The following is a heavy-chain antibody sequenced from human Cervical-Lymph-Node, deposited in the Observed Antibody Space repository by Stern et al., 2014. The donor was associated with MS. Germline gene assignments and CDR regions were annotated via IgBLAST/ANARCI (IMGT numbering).Heavy chain of an antibody. CDR3: ARGFLHNSFDL. CDR1: GFVFRRYS. V-gene: IGHV3-48*02. CDR2: INSEGDTI. Sequence: EVQLVESGGGLVQPGGSLRLTCAGSGFVFRRYSMDWVRQAPGQGLEWLSFINSEGDTIYYADSVRGRFTISRDDDKNSIFLQMTNLRDEDAAVYYCARGFLHNSFDLWGLGTVVTVSS. J-gene: IGHJ3*01. D-gene: IGHD5-24*01.